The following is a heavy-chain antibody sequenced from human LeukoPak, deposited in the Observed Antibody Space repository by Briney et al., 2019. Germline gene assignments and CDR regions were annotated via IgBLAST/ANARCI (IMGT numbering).Heavy chain of an antibody. J-gene: IGHJ3*02. Sequence: SETLSLTCSVSDDSISRYYWSWIRQSAGKGLEWIGRVYKSGSTNYNPSLKSRVTMSVDTSKNQFSLKLSSVTAADTAVYYCARVCYGSGTNDAFDIWGQGTMVTVSS. V-gene: IGHV4-4*07. CDR2: VYKSGST. D-gene: IGHD3-10*01. CDR1: DDSISRYY. CDR3: ARVCYGSGTNDAFDI.